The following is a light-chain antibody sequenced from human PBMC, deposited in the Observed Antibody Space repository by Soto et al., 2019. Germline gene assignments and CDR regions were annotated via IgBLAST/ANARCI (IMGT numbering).Light chain of an antibody. CDR1: KLGDSS. CDR3: QAWDISSGVV. J-gene: IGLJ2*01. V-gene: IGLV3-1*01. Sequence: SYELTQPPSVSVSPGQTASIPCSGGKLGDSSACWYQQKPGQSPVMVIYQDNRRPSGIPERFSGSNSGTTATLTISGTQAMDEADYYCQAWDISSGVVFGGGTKLTVL. CDR2: QDN.